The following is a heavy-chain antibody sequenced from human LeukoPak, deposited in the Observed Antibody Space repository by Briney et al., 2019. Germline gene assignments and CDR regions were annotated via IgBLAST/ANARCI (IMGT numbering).Heavy chain of an antibody. CDR1: GGSISSYY. V-gene: IGHV4-59*01. Sequence: PSETLSLTCTVSGGSISSYYWSWIRQPPGKGLEWIGYIYYSGSTNYNPSLKSRVTISVDTSKNQFSLKLSSVTAADTAVYYCARGSGYDLSYDYWGQGTLVTVSS. D-gene: IGHD5-12*01. J-gene: IGHJ4*02. CDR3: ARGSGYDLSYDY. CDR2: IYYSGST.